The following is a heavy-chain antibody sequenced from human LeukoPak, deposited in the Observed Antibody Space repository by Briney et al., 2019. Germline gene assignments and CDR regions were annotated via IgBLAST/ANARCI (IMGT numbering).Heavy chain of an antibody. V-gene: IGHV3-23*01. Sequence: GGSLRLSCAASGFTFSSYAMSWVRQAPGKGLEWVSAISGSGGSTYYADSVKGRFTISRDNSKNTLYLQMNSLRAEDTAVYYCAKDGQNYNSSGYYDYWGQGTLVTVSS. CDR3: AKDGQNYNSSGYYDY. D-gene: IGHD3-22*01. CDR1: GFTFSSYA. CDR2: ISGSGGST. J-gene: IGHJ4*02.